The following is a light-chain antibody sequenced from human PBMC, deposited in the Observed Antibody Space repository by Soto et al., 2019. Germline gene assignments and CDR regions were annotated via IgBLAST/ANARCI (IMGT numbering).Light chain of an antibody. CDR2: EAS. CDR1: QAINIY. J-gene: IGKJ3*01. Sequence: DIQMTQSPSSLSASVGDRVTITCQASQAINIYLNWYQQKPGKAPNLLIYEASNLEKGVPSRFSGGGSGTHFTLTINSLQPEDIATYYCQQYDNLPVTFGPGTKLDI. CDR3: QQYDNLPVT. V-gene: IGKV1-33*01.